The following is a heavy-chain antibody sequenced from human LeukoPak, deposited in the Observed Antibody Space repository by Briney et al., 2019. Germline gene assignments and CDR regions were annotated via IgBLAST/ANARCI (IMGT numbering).Heavy chain of an antibody. CDR2: IYHSGST. D-gene: IGHD5-12*01. V-gene: IGHV4-30-2*01. CDR3: ARIDIVAT. J-gene: IGHJ5*02. Sequence: SETLSLTCAVSGCSISSGGYSWSWIRQPPGKGLEWIGYIYHSGSTYYNPSLKSRVTISVDRSKNQFSLKLSSVTAADTAVYYCARIDIVATWGQGTLVTVSS. CDR1: GCSISSGGYS.